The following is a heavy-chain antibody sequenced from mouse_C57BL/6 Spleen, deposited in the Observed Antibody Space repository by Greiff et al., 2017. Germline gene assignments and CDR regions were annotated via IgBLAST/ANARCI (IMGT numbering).Heavy chain of an antibody. CDR1: GYAFSSYW. D-gene: IGHD2-1*01. V-gene: IGHV1-80*01. J-gene: IGHJ4*01. CDR3: ARLGDYYGNAMDY. CDR2: IYPGDGDT. Sequence: VKLQESGAELVKPGASVKISCKASGYAFSSYWMNWVKQRPGKGLEWIGQIYPGDGDTNYNGKFKGKATLTADNSSSTAYMQLSSLTSEDSAVYFCARLGDYYGNAMDYWGQGTSVTVSS.